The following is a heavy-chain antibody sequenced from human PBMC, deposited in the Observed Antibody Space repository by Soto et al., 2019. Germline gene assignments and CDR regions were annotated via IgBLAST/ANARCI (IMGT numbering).Heavy chain of an antibody. D-gene: IGHD2-2*01. CDR2: INAGNGNT. V-gene: IGHV1-3*01. Sequence: ASVKVSCKASGYTFTSYAMHWVRQAPGQRLEWMGWINAGNGNTKYSQKFQGRVTITRDTSASTAYMELSSLRSEDTAVYYCAKTRYCSSTSCYYFDYWGQGTLVTAPQ. J-gene: IGHJ4*02. CDR3: AKTRYCSSTSCYYFDY. CDR1: GYTFTSYA.